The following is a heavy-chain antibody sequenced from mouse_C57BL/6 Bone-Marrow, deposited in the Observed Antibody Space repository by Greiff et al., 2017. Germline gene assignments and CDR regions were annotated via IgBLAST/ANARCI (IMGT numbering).Heavy chain of an antibody. CDR2: IDPSDSYT. Sequence: QVQLQQPGAELVRPGTSVKLSCKASGYTFTSYWMHWVKQRPGQGLEWIGVIDPSDSYTNYNQKFKGKATLTVDTSSSTAYMQLSSLTSEDSAVYYCAREYDYGFAYWGQGTRVTVSA. J-gene: IGHJ3*01. V-gene: IGHV1-59*01. CDR1: GYTFTSYW. D-gene: IGHD2-4*01. CDR3: AREYDYGFAY.